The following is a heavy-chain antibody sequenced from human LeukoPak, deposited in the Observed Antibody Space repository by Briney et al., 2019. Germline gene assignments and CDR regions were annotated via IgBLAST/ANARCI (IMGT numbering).Heavy chain of an antibody. CDR1: GFTFSNYG. V-gene: IGHV3-48*01. Sequence: GGSLRLSCGASGFTFSNYGMLWVRQAPGKGLEWVSYIDTSSSIIYYADSVKGRFTISRDNAKNSLSLRMNSLTAEDTAVYYCARGGESSYDAFDIWGQGTMVTVSS. CDR3: ARGGESSYDAFDI. CDR2: IDTSSSII. D-gene: IGHD3-16*01. J-gene: IGHJ3*02.